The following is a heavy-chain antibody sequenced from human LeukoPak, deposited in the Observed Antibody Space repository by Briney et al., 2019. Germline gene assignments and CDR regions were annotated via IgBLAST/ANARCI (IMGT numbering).Heavy chain of an antibody. Sequence: PGGSLRLSCAASGFTFSSYGMHWVRQAPGKGLEWVAFIRYDGSNKYYADSVKGRFTISRDNSKNTLYLQMNSLRAEDTAVYYCAKDHAHSNVDYWGQGTLVTVSS. CDR1: GFTFSSYG. V-gene: IGHV3-30*02. CDR2: IRYDGSNK. D-gene: IGHD2-8*01. J-gene: IGHJ4*02. CDR3: AKDHAHSNVDY.